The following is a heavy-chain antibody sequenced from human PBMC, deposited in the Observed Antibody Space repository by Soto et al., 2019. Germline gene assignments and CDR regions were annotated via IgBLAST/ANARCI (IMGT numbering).Heavy chain of an antibody. CDR1: GGSFSGYC. V-gene: IGHV4-34*01. CDR3: ARLRQLVESYHYGMDV. D-gene: IGHD6-6*01. CDR2: INHSGST. Sequence: ASETLSLTCAVYGGSFSGYCWSWIRQPPGKGLEWIGEINHSGSTNYNPSLKSRVTISVDTSKNQFSLKLSSVTAADTAVYYCARLRQLVESYHYGMDVWGQGTTVTVSS. J-gene: IGHJ6*02.